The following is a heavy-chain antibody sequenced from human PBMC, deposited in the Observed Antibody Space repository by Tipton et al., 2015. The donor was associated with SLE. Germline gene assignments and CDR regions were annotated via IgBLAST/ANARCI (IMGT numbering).Heavy chain of an antibody. CDR2: MYNNERT. CDR3: ARFHVKSYYEFDC. CDR1: GVSLRSHY. Sequence: TLSLTCTVSGVSLRSHYWRWIRQSPGKGLEWIGYMYNNERTKYNPSLESRVSMSVETSKNQFTLKLTSVTAADTAVYYCARFHVKSYYEFDCWGQGTLVTVSS. D-gene: IGHD3-10*01. V-gene: IGHV4-59*11. J-gene: IGHJ4*02.